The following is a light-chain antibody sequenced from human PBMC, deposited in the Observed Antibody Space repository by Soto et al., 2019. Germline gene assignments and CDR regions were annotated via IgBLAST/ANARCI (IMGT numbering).Light chain of an antibody. V-gene: IGLV2-11*01. CDR3: CSYAGSYTLYV. Sequence: QSALTQPRSVSGSPGQSVTISCTGTSSDVGDYNYVSWYQQHPGKAPKLMIYDVSKRPSGAPDRFSGSKSGNTASLTISGLQAEDEADYYCCSYAGSYTLYVFGPGTKVTVL. CDR2: DVS. CDR1: SSDVGDYNY. J-gene: IGLJ1*01.